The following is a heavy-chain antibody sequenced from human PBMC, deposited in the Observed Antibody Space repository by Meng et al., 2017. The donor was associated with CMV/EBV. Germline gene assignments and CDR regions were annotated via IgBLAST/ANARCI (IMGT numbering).Heavy chain of an antibody. CDR3: ARYSSWPGLASA. D-gene: IGHD6-13*01. Sequence: SETLSLTCAVYGGSFSGYYWSWIRQPPGKGLEWIGEINHSGSTNYNPSLKSRVTISVDTSKNQFSLKLSSVTAADTAVYYYARYSSWPGLASAWGQGTLVTVSS. CDR2: INHSGST. CDR1: GGSFSGYY. V-gene: IGHV4-34*01. J-gene: IGHJ5*02.